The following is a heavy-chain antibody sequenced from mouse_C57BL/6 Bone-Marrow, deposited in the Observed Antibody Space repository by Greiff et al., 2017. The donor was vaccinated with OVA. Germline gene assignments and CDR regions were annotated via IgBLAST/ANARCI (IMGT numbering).Heavy chain of an antibody. J-gene: IGHJ3*01. V-gene: IGHV1-42*01. CDR1: GYSFTGYY. Sequence: EVQLQQSGPELVKPGASVKISCKASGYSFTGYYMNWVKQSPEKSLAWIGEINHSTGGTTYNQKFKAQATLTVDKSSSTAYMQLKSLTSEDSAVYYCARGGDYYGISFPRFAYWGQGTLVTVSA. CDR2: INHSTGGT. CDR3: ARGGDYYGISFPRFAY. D-gene: IGHD1-1*01.